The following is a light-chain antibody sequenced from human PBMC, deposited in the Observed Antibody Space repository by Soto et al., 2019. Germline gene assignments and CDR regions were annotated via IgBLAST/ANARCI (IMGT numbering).Light chain of an antibody. V-gene: IGLV2-8*01. CDR1: SSDVGGYNY. J-gene: IGLJ2*01. Sequence: QSALTQPPSASGSPGQSVTLSCIGTSSDVGGYNYVFWYQQHPGKAPKLMIYEVSKRPSGVPDRFSGSKSGNTASLTASGLQAEDEADYYCSSYAASNKLGVFGGGTKLTVL. CDR3: SSYAASNKLGV. CDR2: EVS.